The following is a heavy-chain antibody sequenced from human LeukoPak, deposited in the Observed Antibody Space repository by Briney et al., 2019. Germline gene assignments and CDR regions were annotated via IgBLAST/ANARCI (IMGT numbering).Heavy chain of an antibody. V-gene: IGHV1-69*04. CDR3: ARVQTGARRVAVYYYYGMDV. J-gene: IGHJ6*02. Sequence: ASVKVSCKASGGTFSSYAISWVRQAPGQGLEWIGRIIPILGIANYAQKFQGRVTITADKSTSTAYMELSSLRSEDTAVYYCARVQTGARRVAVYYYYGMDVWGQGTTVTVSS. D-gene: IGHD6-6*01. CDR2: IIPILGIA. CDR1: GGTFSSYA.